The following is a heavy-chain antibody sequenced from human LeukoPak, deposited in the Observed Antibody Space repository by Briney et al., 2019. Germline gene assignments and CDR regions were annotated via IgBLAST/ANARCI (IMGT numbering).Heavy chain of an antibody. Sequence: GGSLRLSCAASGFTFSSYAMSWVRQAPGKGLEWVSAINGSGGSTYYAGSVKGRFTISRDNSKNTLYLQMNSLGAEDTAVYYCAKDLSPLYYYYGMDVWGQGTTVTVSS. CDR3: AKDLSPLYYYYGMDV. V-gene: IGHV3-23*01. J-gene: IGHJ6*02. CDR2: INGSGGST. CDR1: GFTFSSYA.